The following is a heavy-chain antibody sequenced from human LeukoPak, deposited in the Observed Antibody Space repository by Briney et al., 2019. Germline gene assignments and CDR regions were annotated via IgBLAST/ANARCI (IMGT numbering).Heavy chain of an antibody. J-gene: IGHJ4*02. D-gene: IGHD4-17*01. CDR1: GFTFDDYT. CDR2: ISWNSGSI. CDR3: AKAMTTVTTKQGFDY. V-gene: IGHV3-9*01. Sequence: PGRSLRLSCAASGFTFDDYTMHWVRQAPGKGLEWVSGISWNSGSIGYADSVKGRFTISRDNAKNSLYLQMNSLRAEDTALYYCAKAMTTVTTKQGFDYWGQGTLVTVSS.